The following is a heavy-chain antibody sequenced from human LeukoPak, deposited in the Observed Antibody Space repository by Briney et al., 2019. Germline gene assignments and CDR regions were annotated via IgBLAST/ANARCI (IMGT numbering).Heavy chain of an antibody. Sequence: TSETLSLTCTVSGGSISSGGYWGWIRQQPGKGLEWIGYIYYSGGTYYNPSLKSRVLISIDTSKTHFSLKLSSVTAADTAVYYCARTKIGYYSNFDLWGQGTLVTVSS. CDR1: GGSISSGGY. D-gene: IGHD3-22*01. V-gene: IGHV4-31*03. CDR3: ARTKIGYYSNFDL. J-gene: IGHJ4*02. CDR2: IYYSGGT.